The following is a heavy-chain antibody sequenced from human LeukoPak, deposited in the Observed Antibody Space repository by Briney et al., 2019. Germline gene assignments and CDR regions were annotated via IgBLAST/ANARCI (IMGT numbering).Heavy chain of an antibody. CDR1: GGSISSTSYF. J-gene: IGHJ4*02. Sequence: SETLSLTCTVSGGSISSTSYFWGWIRQPPGKGLEWIGHLSYIGSTYYKSSLKSRVTISVDTSKNQFSLKLTSVTAADMAVYYCARGKYIYDSRPVAGWYFDYWGQGTLVTVSS. CDR3: ARGKYIYDSRPVAGWYFDY. CDR2: LSYIGST. D-gene: IGHD3-22*01. V-gene: IGHV4-39*01.